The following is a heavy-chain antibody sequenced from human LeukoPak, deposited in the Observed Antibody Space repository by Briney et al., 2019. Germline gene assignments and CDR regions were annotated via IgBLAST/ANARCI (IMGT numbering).Heavy chain of an antibody. D-gene: IGHD3-10*01. CDR2: IIPIFGTA. J-gene: IGHJ4*02. CDR3: ARDAMVRGVIMSGGHYFDY. Sequence: ASVKVSCKASGGTFISYAISWVRQAPGQGLEWMGGIIPIFGTANYAQKFQGRVTITADESTSTAYMELSSLRSEDTAVYYCARDAMVRGVIMSGGHYFDYWGQGTLVTVSS. V-gene: IGHV1-69*13. CDR1: GGTFISYA.